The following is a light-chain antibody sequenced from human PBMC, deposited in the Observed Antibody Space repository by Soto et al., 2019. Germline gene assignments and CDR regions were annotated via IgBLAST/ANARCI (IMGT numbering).Light chain of an antibody. V-gene: IGLV1-44*01. CDR1: SSNIGTYT. J-gene: IGLJ1*01. Sequence: QSVLTQPPSASGTPGQRVTISCSGTSSNIGTYTVNWYQQLPGTAPKLLIYTDYQRPSGVPDRFSGSKSGTSASLAISGLQSEDEADYYCAAWDDSLNGRYVFGTGTKLTVL. CDR3: AAWDDSLNGRYV. CDR2: TDY.